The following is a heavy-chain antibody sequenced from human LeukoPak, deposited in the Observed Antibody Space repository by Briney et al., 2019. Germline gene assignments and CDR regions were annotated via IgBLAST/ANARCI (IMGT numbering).Heavy chain of an antibody. D-gene: IGHD6-13*01. V-gene: IGHV4-34*01. CDR1: GGSFSGYY. J-gene: IGHJ4*02. CDR2: INHSGST. CDR3: ARGRYSSSWYSRGLGY. Sequence: SETLSLTCAVYGGSFSGYYWSWIRQPPGKGLEWIGEINHSGSTNYNPSLKSRVTISVDTSKNQFSLKLSSVTASDTAVYYCARGRYSSSWYSRGLGYWGQGTLVTVSS.